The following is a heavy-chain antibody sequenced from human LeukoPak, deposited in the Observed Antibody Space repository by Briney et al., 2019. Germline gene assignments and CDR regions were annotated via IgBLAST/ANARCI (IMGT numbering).Heavy chain of an antibody. CDR1: GGSFGNYY. J-gene: IGHJ5*02. CDR3: ARLRRSDWIPNWFDP. V-gene: IGHV4-4*07. Sequence: KTSETLSLTCTVSGGSFGNYYWSWIRQPAGKGLEWIGRVYTSGSTNYNPSLKSRVTISVDTSKNQFSLKLSSVTAADTAVYYCARLRRSDWIPNWFDPWGQGTLVTVSS. D-gene: IGHD2-21*01. CDR2: VYTSGST.